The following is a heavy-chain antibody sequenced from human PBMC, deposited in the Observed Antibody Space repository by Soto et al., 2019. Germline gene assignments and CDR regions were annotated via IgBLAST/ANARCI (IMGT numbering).Heavy chain of an antibody. J-gene: IGHJ4*02. CDR1: GFTFSSYG. CDR2: ISYDGSNK. CDR3: VAGQYFFDY. Sequence: QVQLVESGGGVVQPGRSLRLSCAASGFTFSSYGMQWVRQAPGKGLEWVAVISYDGSNKYYADSVKDRFTISRDNSKSTLYLQMNSLRADDTVVYYCVAGQYFFDYCGQGTLVTVSS. D-gene: IGHD6-19*01. V-gene: IGHV3-30*03.